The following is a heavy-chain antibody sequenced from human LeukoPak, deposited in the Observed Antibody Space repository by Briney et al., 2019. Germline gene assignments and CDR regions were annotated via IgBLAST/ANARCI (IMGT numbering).Heavy chain of an antibody. Sequence: ASVKVSCKASGYTFTSYAMHWVRQAPGQRLEWMGWINAGNGNTKYSQKFQGRVTMTEDTSTDTAYMELSSLRSEDTAVYYCATVGWRYYYDSSGYRNWFDPWGQGTLVTVSS. CDR3: ATVGWRYYYDSSGYRNWFDP. V-gene: IGHV1-3*01. J-gene: IGHJ5*02. CDR2: INAGNGNT. D-gene: IGHD3-22*01. CDR1: GYTFTSYA.